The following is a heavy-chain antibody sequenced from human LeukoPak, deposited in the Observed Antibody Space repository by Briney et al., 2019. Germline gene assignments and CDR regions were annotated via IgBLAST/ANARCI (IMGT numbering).Heavy chain of an antibody. J-gene: IGHJ4*02. CDR2: ISGSGGST. Sequence: GGSLRLSCAASGFTFSSYGMSWVRQAPGKGLEWVSAISGSGGSTYYADSVKGRFTISRDNSKNTLYLQMNSLRAEDTAVYYCAKLEGGSYWTPGGLFDYWGQGTLVTVSS. CDR1: GFTFSSYG. V-gene: IGHV3-23*01. CDR3: AKLEGGSYWTPGGLFDY. D-gene: IGHD1-26*01.